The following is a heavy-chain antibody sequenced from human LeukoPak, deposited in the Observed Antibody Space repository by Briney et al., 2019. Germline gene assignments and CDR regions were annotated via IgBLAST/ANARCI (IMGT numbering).Heavy chain of an antibody. J-gene: IGHJ4*02. CDR1: GYSITSGYY. Sequence: SETLSLTCTVSGYSITSGYYWGYIRQPPGKGLEWIGSIYHSGSTYYNPSLNSRLTISVDTSKNQFSLKLSSVTAADTAVYYCARGRGENYDSSGYIDSWGQGTLATVSS. V-gene: IGHV4-38-2*02. CDR2: IYHSGST. CDR3: ARGRGENYDSSGYIDS. D-gene: IGHD3-22*01.